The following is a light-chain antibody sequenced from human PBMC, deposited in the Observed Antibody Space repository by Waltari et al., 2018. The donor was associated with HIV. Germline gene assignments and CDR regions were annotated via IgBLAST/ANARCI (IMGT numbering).Light chain of an antibody. CDR2: EVN. CDR1: SSDVGRYDY. CDR3: SSYAGINPVI. J-gene: IGLJ2*01. Sequence: QSALTQPPSASGSLGQSVTISCTGSSSDVGRYDYVSWYQQHPDNAPKLLMFEVNNRPSGVPDRFSGSKSGNTASLTVSGLQAEDEAEYSCSSYAGINPVIFGGGTTLTVL. V-gene: IGLV2-8*01.